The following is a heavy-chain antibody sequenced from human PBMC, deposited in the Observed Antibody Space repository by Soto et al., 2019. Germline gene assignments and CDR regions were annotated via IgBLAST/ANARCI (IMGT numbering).Heavy chain of an antibody. CDR2: IYWDDDK. V-gene: IGHV2-5*02. J-gene: IGHJ4*02. Sequence: QITLKESGPTLVKPTQTLPLTCTFFGLSLCRTSMAGGWIRQPAGKTLEWLALIYWDDDKRYSPFLKSRLTITKDTSKTQVVLTMSNMDLVDTARYYCAHIVVAGLGYYFDYWGQGTLVTVSS. CDR1: GLSLCRTSMA. CDR3: AHIVVAGLGYYFDY. D-gene: IGHD6-19*01.